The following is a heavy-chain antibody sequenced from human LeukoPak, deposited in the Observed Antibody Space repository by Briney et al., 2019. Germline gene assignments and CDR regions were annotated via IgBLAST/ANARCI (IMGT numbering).Heavy chain of an antibody. CDR2: IWYDGSNK. CDR1: GFTFRRYG. Sequence: PGRSLRLSCAASGFTFRRYGMHWVRQAPGKGLDWVAVIWYDGSNKYYADSVKGRFTISRDNSKNTLYLQMNRLRAGDTALYYCARDLTYYDSSGYGYWGQGTLVTVSS. D-gene: IGHD3-22*01. J-gene: IGHJ4*02. CDR3: ARDLTYYDSSGYGY. V-gene: IGHV3-33*01.